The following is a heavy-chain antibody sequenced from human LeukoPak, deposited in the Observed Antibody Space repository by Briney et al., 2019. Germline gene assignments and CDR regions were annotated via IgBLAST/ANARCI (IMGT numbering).Heavy chain of an antibody. CDR2: ISYDGSNK. V-gene: IGHV3-30*18. Sequence: QTGGSLRLSCAASGFTFSSYGMHWVRQAPGKGLEWVAVISYDGSNKYYADSVKGRFTISRDNSKNTLYLQMNSLRAEDTAVYYCAKEGYSGYDYGRYFDYWGQGTLVTVSS. CDR3: AKEGYSGYDYGRYFDY. D-gene: IGHD5-12*01. J-gene: IGHJ4*02. CDR1: GFTFSSYG.